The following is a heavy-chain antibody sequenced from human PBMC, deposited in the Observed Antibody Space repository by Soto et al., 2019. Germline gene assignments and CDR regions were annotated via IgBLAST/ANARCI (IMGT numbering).Heavy chain of an antibody. Sequence: QVQLVQSGAEVKKPGASVKVSCKASGYTFTSYDINWVRQATGQGLEWMGWMNPNSGNTDYAQKFQGRVTMTRNTSISTAYRELSSLRSEDTAVYYCARYYDILTGNDAFDIWGQGTMVTVCS. V-gene: IGHV1-8*01. D-gene: IGHD3-9*01. CDR3: ARYYDILTGNDAFDI. J-gene: IGHJ3*02. CDR1: GYTFTSYD. CDR2: MNPNSGNT.